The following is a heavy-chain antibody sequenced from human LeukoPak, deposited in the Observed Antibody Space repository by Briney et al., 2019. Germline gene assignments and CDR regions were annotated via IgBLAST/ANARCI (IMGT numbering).Heavy chain of an antibody. V-gene: IGHV1-69*13. CDR2: IIPIFGTA. J-gene: IGHJ6*02. D-gene: IGHD1-14*01. Sequence: GASVKVSCKASGGTFSSYAISWVRQAPGQGLEWMGGIIPIFGTANYAQKFQGRVTITADESTSTAYMELSSLRSEDTAVYYCARDPPSPGTRNYYYYGMDVWGQGTTVTVSS. CDR3: ARDPPSPGTRNYYYYGMDV. CDR1: GGTFSSYA.